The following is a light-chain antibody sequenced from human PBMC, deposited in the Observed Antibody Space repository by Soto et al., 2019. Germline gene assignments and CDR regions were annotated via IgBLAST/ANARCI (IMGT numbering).Light chain of an antibody. Sequence: EIVMTQSPATLSVSPGERATLSCRASQSVSSSLAWYQHEPGQAPRLLIYDASTRATGIPARFSGSGSGTEFTLTICSLHSEDFAVYYCQQYSIWPLYTFGQGTKLEI. CDR1: QSVSSS. V-gene: IGKV3-15*01. CDR2: DAS. CDR3: QQYSIWPLYT. J-gene: IGKJ2*01.